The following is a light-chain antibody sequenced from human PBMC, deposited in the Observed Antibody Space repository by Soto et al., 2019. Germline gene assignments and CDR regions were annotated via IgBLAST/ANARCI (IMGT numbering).Light chain of an antibody. CDR2: SVS. V-gene: IGLV2-14*03. Sequence: QSALTQPASVSGSPGQSITISCTGTSSDIGGYNYVSWYQRHPGKAPKLIIYSVSDRPSWISDRFSGSKSGNTASLTISGLQDEDEADYLCSSYTTTGPQVLFGGGTKVTVL. CDR3: SSYTTTGPQVL. J-gene: IGLJ2*01. CDR1: SSDIGGYNY.